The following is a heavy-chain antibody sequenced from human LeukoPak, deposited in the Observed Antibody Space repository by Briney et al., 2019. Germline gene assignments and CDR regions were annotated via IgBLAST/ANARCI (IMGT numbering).Heavy chain of an antibody. D-gene: IGHD6-19*01. CDR2: ISSSGSTI. CDR1: GFTFSSYE. CDR3: ARVGYGSGWYYFDY. V-gene: IGHV3-48*03. J-gene: IGHJ4*02. Sequence: PGGSLRLSCAASGFTFSSYEMNWVRQAPGKGLEWVSYISSSGSTIYYADSVKGRFTISRDNAKNSLYLQMNSLRAEDTAVSYCARVGYGSGWYYFDYWGQGTLVTVSS.